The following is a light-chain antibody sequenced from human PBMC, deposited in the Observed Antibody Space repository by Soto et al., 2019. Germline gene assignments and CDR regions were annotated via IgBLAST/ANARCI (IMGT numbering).Light chain of an antibody. V-gene: IGLV2-14*01. Sequence: QSVLAQPASVSGSPGQSITISCTGSSSDVGGHNYVSWYQQHPGKAPKLMIYEVTKRPSGVSNRFSGSKSGNTASLTISALQAEDEADYSCSSYPFTSTLYVYG. CDR3: SSYPFTSTLYV. CDR2: EVT. J-gene: IGLJ1*01. CDR1: SSDVGGHNY.